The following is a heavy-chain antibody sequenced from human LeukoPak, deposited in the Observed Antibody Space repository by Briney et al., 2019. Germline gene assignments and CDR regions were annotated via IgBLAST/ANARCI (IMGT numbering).Heavy chain of an antibody. V-gene: IGHV4-34*01. CDR3: ARGRNYYNSSGYYYSSFDY. CDR1: GGSFSGYY. CDR2: INHSGST. Sequence: SETLSLTCAVYGGSFSGYYWSWIRQPPGKGLEWIGEINHSGSTNYNPSLKSRVTISVATSKNQFSLKLSSVTAADTAVYYCARGRNYYNSSGYYYSSFDYWGQGTLVTVSS. J-gene: IGHJ4*02. D-gene: IGHD3-22*01.